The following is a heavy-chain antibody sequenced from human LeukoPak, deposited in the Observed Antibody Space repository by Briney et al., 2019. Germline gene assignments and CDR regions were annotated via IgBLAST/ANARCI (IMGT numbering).Heavy chain of an antibody. CDR3: AKGYSLFDY. V-gene: IGHV3-30*02. J-gene: IGHJ4*02. CDR2: IRYNGNNQ. Sequence: GGSLRLSCAASGFTFNNYGMHWVRQAPGKGLEWVAFIRYNGNNQYYADSVKGRFTISRDNSKNTLYLQMNSLRTEDTAVYYCAKGYSLFDYWGQGILVTVSS. D-gene: IGHD2-15*01. CDR1: GFTFNNYG.